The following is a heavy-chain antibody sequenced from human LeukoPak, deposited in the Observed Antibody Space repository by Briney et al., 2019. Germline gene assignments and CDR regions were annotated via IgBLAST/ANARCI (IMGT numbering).Heavy chain of an antibody. CDR3: ARGFAVAAAWLDY. J-gene: IGHJ4*02. CDR2: IYHSGST. CDR1: GGSISSGGYS. D-gene: IGHD6-13*01. Sequence: SETLSLTCAVSGGSISSGGYSWSWIRQPPGKGLEWIGYIYHSGSTYYNSSLKSRVTISVDTSKNQFSLKLSSVTAADTAVYYCARGFAVAAAWLDYWGQGTLVTVSS. V-gene: IGHV4-30-2*01.